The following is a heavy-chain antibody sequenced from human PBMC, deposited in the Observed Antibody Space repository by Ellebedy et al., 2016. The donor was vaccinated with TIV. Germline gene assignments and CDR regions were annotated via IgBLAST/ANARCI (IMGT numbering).Heavy chain of an antibody. V-gene: IGHV4-59*01. Sequence: SETLSLTXTVSGVSGDSMRDYYWSWIRQSPGQGLEWIGYIFYRGSTTYNPSLKSRVSISIDTSKTQFSLNLSSVTAADTAVYFCARQVVIPSRHNYYMDVWGKGTTVTVSS. CDR1: GVSGDSMRDYY. CDR3: ARQVVIPSRHNYYMDV. D-gene: IGHD2-2*01. CDR2: IFYRGST. J-gene: IGHJ6*03.